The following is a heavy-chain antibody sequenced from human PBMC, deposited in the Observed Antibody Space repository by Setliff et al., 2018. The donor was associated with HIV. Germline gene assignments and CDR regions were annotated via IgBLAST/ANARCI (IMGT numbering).Heavy chain of an antibody. Sequence: GASVKVSCKASGYSFTNYGISWVRQAPGQGLEWMGWISSYNDNTNYALNLQGRVTMTTDTSTSTAYMELRSLRSDDTAVYYCARDDVGYCSGGSCYHLFDTFGIWGQGTVVTVSS. V-gene: IGHV1-18*01. J-gene: IGHJ3*02. CDR3: ARDDVGYCSGGSCYHLFDTFGI. CDR1: GYSFTNYG. D-gene: IGHD2-15*01. CDR2: ISSYNDNT.